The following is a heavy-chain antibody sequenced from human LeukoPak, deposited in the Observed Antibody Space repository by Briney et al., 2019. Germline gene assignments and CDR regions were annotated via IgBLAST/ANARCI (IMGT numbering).Heavy chain of an antibody. V-gene: IGHV3-49*04. Sequence: GGSLRLSCTASGFTFGDYAMSWVRQAPGKGLEWVGFIRSKAYGGTTEYAASVKGRFTISRDDSKSIAYLQMNSLKTEDTAVYYCTRDFVVYYYGMDVWGQGTTVTVS. CDR3: TRDFVVYYYGMDV. CDR1: GFTFGDYA. J-gene: IGHJ6*02. CDR2: IRSKAYGGTT. D-gene: IGHD2-2*01.